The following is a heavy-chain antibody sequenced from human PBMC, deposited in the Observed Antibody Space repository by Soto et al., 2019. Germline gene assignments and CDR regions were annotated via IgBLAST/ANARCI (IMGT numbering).Heavy chain of an antibody. J-gene: IGHJ6*02. Sequence: QVQLQESGPGLVKPSGTLSLTCAVSGVSISSSQWWSWVRQPPGKGLEWIGEIYHNERTNYNPSLKRRPTISLDRSKNQVSLKLSSVTAADAPTYYCGRTKNYFYGVDVWGQGNTVPVSS. CDR3: GRTKNYFYGVDV. CDR1: GVSISSSQW. CDR2: IYHNERT. V-gene: IGHV4-4*02.